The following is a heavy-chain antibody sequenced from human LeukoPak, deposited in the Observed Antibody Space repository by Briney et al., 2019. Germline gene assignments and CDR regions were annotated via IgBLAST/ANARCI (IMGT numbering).Heavy chain of an antibody. J-gene: IGHJ6*02. Sequence: PSETLSLACTVSGGSMRSSYWSWLRQPPGKGLEWIGYIYHSGSTNYNPSLKSRVTMSGDTSKNQFFLKLSSVTAADTAVYYSASTDSNGYGGYYYGMDVWGQGTKVTVSS. CDR2: IYHSGST. D-gene: IGHD5-18*01. CDR1: GGSMRSSY. V-gene: IGHV4-59*08. CDR3: ASTDSNGYGGYYYGMDV.